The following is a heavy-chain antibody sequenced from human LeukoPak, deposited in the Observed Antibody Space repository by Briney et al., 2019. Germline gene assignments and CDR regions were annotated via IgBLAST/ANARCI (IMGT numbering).Heavy chain of an antibody. CDR1: GFTFSSYA. V-gene: IGHV3-23*01. Sequence: GGSLRLSCAASGFTFSSYAMIWVRQAPGKGLEWVSAISVSGGSTYYADSVKGRFTISRDNSKNTLYLQMNSLRAEDTAVYYCAKPTNPYCSSTSCYPSGMDVWGQGTTVTVST. CDR2: ISVSGGST. CDR3: AKPTNPYCSSTSCYPSGMDV. D-gene: IGHD2-2*01. J-gene: IGHJ6*01.